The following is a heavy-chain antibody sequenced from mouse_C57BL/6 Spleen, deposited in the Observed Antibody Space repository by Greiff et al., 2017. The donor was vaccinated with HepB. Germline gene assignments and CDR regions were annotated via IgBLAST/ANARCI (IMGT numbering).Heavy chain of an antibody. Sequence: VQLQQSGPELVKPGASVKISCKASGYAFSSSWMNWVKQRPGKGLEWIGRIYPGDGDTNYNGKFKGKATLTADKSSSTAYMQLSSLTSEDSAVSFCAIDYGRYFDVWGTGTTVTVSS. CDR2: IYPGDGDT. CDR3: AIDYGRYFDV. J-gene: IGHJ1*03. V-gene: IGHV1-82*01. CDR1: GYAFSSSW. D-gene: IGHD2-4*01.